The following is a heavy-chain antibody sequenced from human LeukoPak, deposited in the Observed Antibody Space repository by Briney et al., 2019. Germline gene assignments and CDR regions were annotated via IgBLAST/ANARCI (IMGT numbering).Heavy chain of an antibody. J-gene: IGHJ6*02. CDR1: GGTFSSYA. D-gene: IGHD2-2*01. Sequence: ASVKVSCKASGGTFSSYAISWVRQAPGQGLEWMGRIIPILGIAIYAQKFQGRVTMTEDTSTDTAYMELSSLRSEDTAVYYCAILGGHRAVDIVVVPAAYYYYGMDVWGQGTTVTVSS. CDR2: IIPILGIA. CDR3: AILGGHRAVDIVVVPAAYYYYGMDV. V-gene: IGHV1-69*04.